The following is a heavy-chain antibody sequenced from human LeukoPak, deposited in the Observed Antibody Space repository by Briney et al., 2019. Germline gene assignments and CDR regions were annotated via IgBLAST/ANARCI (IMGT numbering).Heavy chain of an antibody. J-gene: IGHJ3*02. Sequence: GGSLRLSCAASGFTFYDYAMHWVRHAPGKGLEWVSLISWDGGSTYYADSVKGRFTISRDNSKNSLYLQMNSLRAEDTALYYCAKEGDGFDIWGQGTMVTVSS. CDR1: GFTFYDYA. V-gene: IGHV3-43D*03. CDR2: ISWDGGST. CDR3: AKEGDGFDI.